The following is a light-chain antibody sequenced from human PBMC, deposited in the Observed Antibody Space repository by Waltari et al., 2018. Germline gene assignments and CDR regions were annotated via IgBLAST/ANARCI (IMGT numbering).Light chain of an antibody. J-gene: IGKJ2*01. CDR3: QQYDSESYT. CDR1: ESIYIW. V-gene: IGKV1-5*03. Sequence: EIQMTQSPSPLSASVGDKVNITCRANESIYIWLARYQHKPGTAPKLLIYRASTLERGVPSRFSGAGSGTEFTLTISSLQPDDFATYYCQQYDSESYTFGQGTKLEIK. CDR2: RAS.